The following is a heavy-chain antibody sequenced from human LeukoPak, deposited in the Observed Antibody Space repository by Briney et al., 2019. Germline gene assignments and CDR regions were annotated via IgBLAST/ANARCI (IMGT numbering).Heavy chain of an antibody. D-gene: IGHD3-22*01. V-gene: IGHV4-34*01. CDR3: ARAYDSSGRHFDP. CDR2: INHSGST. J-gene: IGHJ5*02. CDR1: GGSFSGYY. Sequence: SETLSLTCAVYGGSFSGYYWSWIRQPPGKGLEWIGEINHSGSTNYNPSLKSRVTMSVDTSKNQFSLKLSSVTAADTAVYYCARAYDSSGRHFDPWGQGTLVTVSS.